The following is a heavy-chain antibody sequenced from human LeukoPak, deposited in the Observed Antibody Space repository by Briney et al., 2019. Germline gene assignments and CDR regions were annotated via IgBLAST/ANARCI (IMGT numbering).Heavy chain of an antibody. V-gene: IGHV3-30*03. CDR1: GFTFSSYS. CDR3: ARAHLSSSSTDYMDV. J-gene: IGHJ6*03. D-gene: IGHD6-6*01. Sequence: GGSLRLSCAASGFTFSSYSMNWVRQAPGKGVEWVALISYDGNIKYYADSVKGRFTISRDNSKNTLSLQMNSLRPEDTAVYYCARAHLSSSSTDYMDVWGKGTTVTVSS. CDR2: ISYDGNIK.